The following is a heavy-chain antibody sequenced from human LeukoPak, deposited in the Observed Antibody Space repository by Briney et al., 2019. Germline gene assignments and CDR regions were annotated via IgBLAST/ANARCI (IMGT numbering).Heavy chain of an antibody. D-gene: IGHD3-22*01. J-gene: IGHJ3*02. CDR1: GFTFSSYG. V-gene: IGHV3-30*02. CDR2: IRYDESNK. Sequence: GGSLRLSCAASGFTFSSYGMHWVRQAPGKGLEWVAFIRYDESNKYYTDSVKGRFTISRDNSKNTLYLQMNSLRPEDTAMYYCAKIGLGGDNYDSSGYYNNNAFDIWGQGTMVTVSS. CDR3: AKIGLGGDNYDSSGYYNNNAFDI.